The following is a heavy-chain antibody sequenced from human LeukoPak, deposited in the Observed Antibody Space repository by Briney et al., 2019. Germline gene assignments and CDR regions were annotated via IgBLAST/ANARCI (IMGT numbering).Heavy chain of an antibody. J-gene: IGHJ5*02. CDR2: INHSGST. D-gene: IGHD6-19*01. CDR3: ARGPGFVVSSWFDP. V-gene: IGHV4-34*01. CDR1: GGSFSGYY. Sequence: SETLSLTCAVYGGSFSGYYWSWIRQPPGKGLEWIGEINHSGSTNYNPSLKSRVTISVDTSKNQFSLKLSSVTAADTAVYYCARGPGFVVSSWFDPWGQGTLVTVSS.